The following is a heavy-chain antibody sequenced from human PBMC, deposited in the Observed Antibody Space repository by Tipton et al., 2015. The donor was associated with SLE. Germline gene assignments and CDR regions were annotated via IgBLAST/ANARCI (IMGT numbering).Heavy chain of an antibody. J-gene: IGHJ6*02. CDR1: GFTFSSYW. CDR2: INSDGSST. V-gene: IGHV3-74*01. CDR3: ARERDLPLMDV. Sequence: SLRLSCAASGFTFSSYWMHWVRQAPGKGLVWVSRINSDGSSTSYADSVKGRFTISRDNAKNTLYLQMNSLRAEDTAVYYCARERDLPLMDVWGQGTTVTVSS. D-gene: IGHD5-24*01.